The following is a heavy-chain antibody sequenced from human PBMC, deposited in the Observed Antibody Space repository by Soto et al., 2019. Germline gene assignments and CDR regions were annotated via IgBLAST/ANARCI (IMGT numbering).Heavy chain of an antibody. V-gene: IGHV3-48*03. CDR2: ISTSGGIT. J-gene: IGHJ6*02. CDR1: GFTFSTYE. CDR3: ARGSFGPDYGMDV. Sequence: PGGSLRLSCASSGFTFSTYEFNWVRQAPGEGLEWVSYISTSGGITYYADSVKGRFTISRDNAKNSLYLQVNGLRAEDTAVYYCARGSFGPDYGMDVWGQGTTVTVSS. D-gene: IGHD3-16*01.